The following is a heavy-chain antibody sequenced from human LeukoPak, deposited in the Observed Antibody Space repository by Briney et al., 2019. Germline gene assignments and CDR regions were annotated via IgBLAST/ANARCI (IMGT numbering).Heavy chain of an antibody. Sequence: GGSLRLSCAASGFTFSSYGVHWVRQAPGKGLEWVAFIRYDGGNKYYADSVKGRFTISRDNSKNTLYLQMNSLRAEDTAVYYCAKDDLGYCSPWGQGALVTVSS. J-gene: IGHJ4*02. D-gene: IGHD2-15*01. V-gene: IGHV3-30*02. CDR2: IRYDGGNK. CDR3: AKDDLGYCSP. CDR1: GFTFSSYG.